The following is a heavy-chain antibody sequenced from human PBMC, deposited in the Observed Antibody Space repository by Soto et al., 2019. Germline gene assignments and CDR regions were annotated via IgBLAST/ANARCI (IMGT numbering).Heavy chain of an antibody. CDR1: GGSISSSNW. D-gene: IGHD2-15*01. Sequence: QVQLQESGPGLVKPSGTLSLTCAVSGGSISSSNWWSWVRQPPGKGLEWIGEIYHSGSTNYNPSLKSRVTISVDKSKNQFSLMLSSVTAADTAVYYCARSIVVVVAATASFGMDVWGQGTTVTVSS. CDR2: IYHSGST. J-gene: IGHJ6*02. V-gene: IGHV4-4*02. CDR3: ARSIVVVVAATASFGMDV.